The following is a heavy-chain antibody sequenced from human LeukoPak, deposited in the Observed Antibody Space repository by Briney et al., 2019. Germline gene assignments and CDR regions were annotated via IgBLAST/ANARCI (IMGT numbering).Heavy chain of an antibody. V-gene: IGHV4-34*01. CDR1: GGSFSGYY. CDR2: INHSGST. Sequence: SETLSLTCAVYGGSFSGYYWSWIRQPPGKGLEWIGEINHSGSTYYNPSLKSRVTISVDTSKNQFSLKLSSVTAADTAVYYCARHSVGYSYGPPNYWGQGTLVTVSS. CDR3: ARHSVGYSYGPPNY. D-gene: IGHD5-18*01. J-gene: IGHJ4*02.